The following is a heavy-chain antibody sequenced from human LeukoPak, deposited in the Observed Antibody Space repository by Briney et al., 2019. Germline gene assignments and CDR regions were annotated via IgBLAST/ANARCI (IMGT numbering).Heavy chain of an antibody. CDR1: GFTFSNYP. V-gene: IGHV3-23*01. D-gene: IGHD6-19*01. Sequence: GGSLRLSCAASGFTFSNYPMRWVRQAPGKGLEWVSSISETGADTYYADSVKGRFTISRDNSRNTLYLQINSLRVEDTALYYCASQPSAVAGNYWGQGTLVTVSS. CDR3: ASQPSAVAGNY. J-gene: IGHJ4*02. CDR2: ISETGADT.